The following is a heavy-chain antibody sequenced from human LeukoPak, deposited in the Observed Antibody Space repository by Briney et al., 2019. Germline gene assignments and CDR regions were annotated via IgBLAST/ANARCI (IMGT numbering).Heavy chain of an antibody. V-gene: IGHV1-18*01. Sequence: ASVKVSCKTSGYTFTSYGITWVRQAPGQGLEWMAYISPNNGKTNYARNLQGRVTMTTDASTSTAYLELRSLISDDTAVYYCATKGSSSDYYGIDVWGQGTTVTVSS. CDR1: GYTFTSYG. CDR3: ATKGSSSDYYGIDV. CDR2: ISPNNGKT. J-gene: IGHJ6*02. D-gene: IGHD6-6*01.